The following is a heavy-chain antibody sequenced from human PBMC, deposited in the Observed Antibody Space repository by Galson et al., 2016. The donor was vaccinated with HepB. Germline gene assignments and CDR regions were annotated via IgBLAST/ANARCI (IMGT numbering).Heavy chain of an antibody. CDR1: GGSFSTYH. V-gene: IGHV4-34*01. Sequence: SETLSLTCAVYGGSFSTYHWSWIRQSPGKGLEWVGEINQSGGTKDNPSLKSRVTISIDTSKSQFSLTLTSVTAADTAVYYCARNFYSGAWKGGRRVYSSAMDVWGRGTTVTVSS. D-gene: IGHD5/OR15-5a*01. J-gene: IGHJ6*02. CDR2: INQSGGT. CDR3: ARNFYSGAWKGGRRVYSSAMDV.